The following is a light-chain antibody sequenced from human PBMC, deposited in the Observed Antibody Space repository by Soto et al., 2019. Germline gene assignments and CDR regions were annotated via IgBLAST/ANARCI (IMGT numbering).Light chain of an antibody. J-gene: IGLJ1*01. Sequence: QSVLTQPASVSGSPGQSITISCAGISGDVGNYNLVSWYQQHPDGAPRLLIYETTKRPSGVSDRFSGSKSGNTASLTISGVQAGDEADYYCCANAGRGSYVFGTGTKVTVL. CDR3: CANAGRGSYV. V-gene: IGLV2-23*01. CDR1: SGDVGNYNL. CDR2: ETT.